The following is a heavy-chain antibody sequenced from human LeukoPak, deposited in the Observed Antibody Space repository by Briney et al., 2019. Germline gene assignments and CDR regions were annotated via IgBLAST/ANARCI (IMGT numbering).Heavy chain of an antibody. CDR2: IYSGGST. J-gene: IGHJ4*02. Sequence: WGSLRLSCAASGFTVSSNYMSWVRQAPGKGLDLVSVIYSGGSTYYADSVKRRFTISRDNSKNTLYLQMNGLRAEDTAVYYCARYLGKAWNYVVYWGQGTLVTVSS. CDR1: GFTVSSNY. CDR3: ARYLGKAWNYVVY. D-gene: IGHD4-23*01. V-gene: IGHV3-66*02.